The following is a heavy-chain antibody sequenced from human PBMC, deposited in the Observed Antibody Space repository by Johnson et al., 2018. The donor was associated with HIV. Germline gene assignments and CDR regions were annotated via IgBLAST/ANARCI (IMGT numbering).Heavy chain of an antibody. V-gene: IGHV3-15*01. CDR1: GFTFDHYD. CDR2: IKSKTDGGTT. CDR3: ASTDDAFDI. Sequence: VQLVESGGGVVRPGGSLRISCAASGFTFDHYDMSWVRQAPGKGLEWVGRIKSKTDGGTTDYAAHVKGRFTISRDDSKNTLYLQMNSLRAEDTAVYYCASTDDAFDIWGQGTMVTVSS. D-gene: IGHD2-2*01. J-gene: IGHJ3*02.